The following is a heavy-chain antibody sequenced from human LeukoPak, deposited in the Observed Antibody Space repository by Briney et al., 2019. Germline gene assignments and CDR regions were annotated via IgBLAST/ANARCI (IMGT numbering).Heavy chain of an antibody. J-gene: IGHJ4*02. CDR3: ARHLGHYYDTSGYYSHFDY. CDR2: VYPDDSDT. Sequence: GESLKISCQGSGYSFTSYWIGWVRQMPGKGLEWMGIVYPDDSDTRYSPSSQGQVTISADKSINTAYLQWSSLKASDTAMYYCARHLGHYYDTSGYYSHFDYWGQGTLVTVSS. V-gene: IGHV5-51*01. D-gene: IGHD3-22*01. CDR1: GYSFTSYW.